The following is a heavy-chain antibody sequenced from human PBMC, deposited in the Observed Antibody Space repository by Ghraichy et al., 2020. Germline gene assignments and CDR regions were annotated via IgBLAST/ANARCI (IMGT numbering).Heavy chain of an antibody. Sequence: SETLSLTCTVSGGSISSGGYYWSWIRQHPGKGLEWIGYIYYSGSTYYNPSLKSRVTISVDTSKNQFSPKLSSVTAADTAVYYCARAGNYYFDYWGQGTLVTVSS. CDR3: ARAGNYYFDY. D-gene: IGHD1-1*01. V-gene: IGHV4-31*03. CDR2: IYYSGST. J-gene: IGHJ4*02. CDR1: GGSISSGGYY.